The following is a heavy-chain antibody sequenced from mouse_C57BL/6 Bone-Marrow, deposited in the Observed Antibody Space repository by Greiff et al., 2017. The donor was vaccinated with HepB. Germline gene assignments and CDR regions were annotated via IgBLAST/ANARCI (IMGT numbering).Heavy chain of an antibody. CDR1: GYPFTSYW. CDR2: LYPGSGST. CDR3: ARRHYGSSYGY. V-gene: IGHV1-55*01. Sequence: VQLQQPGAELVKPGASVTMSCKASGYPFTSYWLTWVKQRPGQGLEWIGDLYPGSGSTNYNEKFKRKATLTVATSSSTADMQLSSLTSEDAAVYYCARRHYGSSYGYWGQGTTLTGAS. J-gene: IGHJ2*01. D-gene: IGHD1-1*01.